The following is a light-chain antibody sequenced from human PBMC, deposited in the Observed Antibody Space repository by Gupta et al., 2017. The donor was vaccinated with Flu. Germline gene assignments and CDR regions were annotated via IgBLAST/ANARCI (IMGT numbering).Light chain of an antibody. CDR3: AAWDDSLKGV. J-gene: IGLJ3*02. V-gene: IGLV1-44*01. Sequence: QSVLTQPPSASGTPGQRVTISCSGSSSNIGSNTVNWYQQLPGTAPKLLIYSNNQRPSGVPDRFSGSKSGTSASLAISGIQSEDEADYYCAAWDDSLKGVFGGGTKLTV. CDR1: SSNIGSNT. CDR2: SNN.